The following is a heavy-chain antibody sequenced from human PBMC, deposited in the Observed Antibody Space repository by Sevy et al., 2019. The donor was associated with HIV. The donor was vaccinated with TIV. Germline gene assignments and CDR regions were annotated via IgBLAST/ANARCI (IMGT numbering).Heavy chain of an antibody. D-gene: IGHD2-2*01. CDR2: INHSGST. CDR3: ARAPPVVVVPGAPSWFDP. Sequence: SETLSLTCAVYGGTFSGYYWNWIRQTPGKGLEWIGEINHSGSTNYNPSLRSRFTIFVDKTKNQFSLRLNSVTAADTAVYYCARAPPVVVVPGAPSWFDPWGQGTLVTVSS. CDR1: GGTFSGYY. V-gene: IGHV4-34*01. J-gene: IGHJ5*02.